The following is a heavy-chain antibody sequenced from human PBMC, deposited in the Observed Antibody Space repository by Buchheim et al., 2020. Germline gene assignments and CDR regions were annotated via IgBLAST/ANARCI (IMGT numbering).Heavy chain of an antibody. J-gene: IGHJ4*02. D-gene: IGHD6-6*01. CDR1: GFTFSNYW. CDR3: ARDLGKLKHNSSPLDY. CDR2: IKEDGNER. Sequence: EVQLVESGGGLAQPGGSLRLSCAASGFTFSNYWMSWVRQAPGKGLEWVANIKEDGNERYYVDSVKGRFTISRDNAKNSLYMQMNSLRAEDTAVYYCARDLGKLKHNSSPLDYWGQGTL. V-gene: IGHV3-7*01.